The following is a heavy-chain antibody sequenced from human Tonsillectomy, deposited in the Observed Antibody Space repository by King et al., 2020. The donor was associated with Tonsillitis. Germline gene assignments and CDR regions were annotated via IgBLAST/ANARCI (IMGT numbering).Heavy chain of an antibody. J-gene: IGHJ3*02. CDR1: GFTFSSYG. Sequence: QVQLVESGGGVVQPGRSLRLSCAASGFTFSSYGMHWVRQAPGKGLEWVAVISYDGSNKYYADSVKGRFTISRDNSKNTLYLQMNSLRAEDTAVYYCAKDIKGVWRFWELPSARATYDAFDIWGQGTMVTVSS. CDR2: ISYDGSNK. D-gene: IGHD3-10*01. CDR3: AKDIKGVWRFWELPSARATYDAFDI. V-gene: IGHV3-30*18.